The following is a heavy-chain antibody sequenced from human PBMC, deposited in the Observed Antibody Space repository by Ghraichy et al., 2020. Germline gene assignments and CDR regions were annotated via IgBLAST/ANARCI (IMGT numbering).Heavy chain of an antibody. CDR3: ARAGVAARWYFDY. J-gene: IGHJ4*02. CDR1: GFTFSSHN. D-gene: IGHD6-6*01. V-gene: IGHV3-21*01. CDR2: ISSSSSYI. Sequence: GGSLRLSCAASGFTFSSHNMNWVRQAPGKGLEWVSSISSSSSYIYYADSVKGRFTISRDNAKNSLYLQMNSLRAEETAVYYCARAGVAARWYFDYWGQGTLVTVSS.